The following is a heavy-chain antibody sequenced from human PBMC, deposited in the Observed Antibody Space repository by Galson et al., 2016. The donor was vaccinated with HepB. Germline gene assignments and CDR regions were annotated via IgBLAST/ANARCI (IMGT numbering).Heavy chain of an antibody. CDR1: GGSISSHNW. D-gene: IGHD6-6*01. CDR2: IYHSGST. V-gene: IGHV4-4*02. CDR3: ARTTARLYFDF. J-gene: IGHJ4*01. Sequence: SETLSLTCSVSGGSISSHNWWSWVRQPPGKGLEWIGEIYHSGSTNYNPSLKSRVAISVDTSKNHFSLKLSSVTAADTAVYFCARTTARLYFDFWGQGALVTVSP.